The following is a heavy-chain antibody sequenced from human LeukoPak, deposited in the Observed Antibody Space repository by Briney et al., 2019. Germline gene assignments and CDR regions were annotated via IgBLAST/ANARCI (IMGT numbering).Heavy chain of an antibody. Sequence: GGSLRLSCAAYAFTFSSYAMSWVRQAPGKGLEWVSLISDSGGTTHYADSVKGRFTISRDNSKNTLYLQMNSLSVEDTAVYYCSRVGWCASGPFSYFDYWGQGTLVTVSS. CDR2: ISDSGGTT. V-gene: IGHV3-23*01. CDR3: SRVGWCASGPFSYFDY. CDR1: AFTFSSYA. D-gene: IGHD3-10*01. J-gene: IGHJ4*02.